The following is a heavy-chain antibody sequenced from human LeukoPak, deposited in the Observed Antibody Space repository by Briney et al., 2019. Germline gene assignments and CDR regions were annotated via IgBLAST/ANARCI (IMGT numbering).Heavy chain of an antibody. J-gene: IGHJ4*02. CDR1: GYSFTSYW. D-gene: IGHD2-21*02. V-gene: IGHV5-51*01. CDR3: ARQGCGGDCYLTYYFDY. Sequence: GESLKISCKGSGYSFTSYWIGWVRQMPGKGLEWMGIIYPGDSDTRYSPSFQGQVTISADKPISTAYLQWSSLKASDTAMYYCARQGCGGDCYLTYYFDYWGQGTLVTVSS. CDR2: IYPGDSDT.